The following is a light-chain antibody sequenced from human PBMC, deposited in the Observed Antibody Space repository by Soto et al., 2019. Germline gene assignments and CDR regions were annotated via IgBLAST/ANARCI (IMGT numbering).Light chain of an antibody. CDR3: QQYNNWPRT. Sequence: EVVSTQSPGTLSLSPGERGTLSCRASQSVSSNLAWYQQKPGQAPRLLIYGASTRATGIPARFSGSGSGTEFTLTISSLQSEDFAVYYCQQYNNWPRTFGQGTKVDI. J-gene: IGKJ1*01. V-gene: IGKV3-15*01. CDR2: GAS. CDR1: QSVSSN.